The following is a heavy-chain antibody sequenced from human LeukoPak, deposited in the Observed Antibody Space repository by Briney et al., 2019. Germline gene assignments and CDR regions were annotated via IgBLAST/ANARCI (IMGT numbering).Heavy chain of an antibody. CDR1: GYTFTGYY. V-gene: IGHV1-2*02. J-gene: IGHJ6*03. CDR3: ARDGLGYSSGPGSELVYYYYYYMDV. CDR2: INPNSGGT. Sequence: ASVKVSCKASGYTFTGYYMHWVRQAPGQGLEWMGWINPNSGGTNYAQKFQGRVTMTRDTSISTAYMELSRLRSDDTAVYYCARDGLGYSSGPGSELVYYYYYYMDVWGKGTTVTVSS. D-gene: IGHD6-19*01.